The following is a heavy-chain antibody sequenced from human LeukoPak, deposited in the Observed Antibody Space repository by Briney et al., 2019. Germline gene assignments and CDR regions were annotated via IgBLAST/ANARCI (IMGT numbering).Heavy chain of an antibody. D-gene: IGHD6-19*01. CDR3: AKLSSSGWYMSAFDI. V-gene: IGHV3-23*01. CDR2: ISGSGGST. J-gene: IGHJ3*02. Sequence: PGGSLRLSCTASGFTFSSYAMSWVRQAPGKGLEWVSAISGSGGSTYYADSVKGRFTISRDNSKNTLYLQMNSLRAEDTAVYYCAKLSSSGWYMSAFDIWGQGTMVTVSS. CDR1: GFTFSSYA.